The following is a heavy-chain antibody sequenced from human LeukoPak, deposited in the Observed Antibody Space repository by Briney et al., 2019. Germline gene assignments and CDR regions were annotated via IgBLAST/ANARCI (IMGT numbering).Heavy chain of an antibody. CDR3: ARRNRAEGSIDY. CDR1: GYSFTSYW. D-gene: IGHD3-10*01. CDR2: IYPGDSDT. Sequence: GESLKISCMGSGYSFTSYWIGWVRQRPGKGLEWMGTIYPGDSDTRYSPSFQGQVTISADTSMTAAYLQWSSLKASDTAVYYCARRNRAEGSIDYWGQGTLVTVSS. V-gene: IGHV5-51*01. J-gene: IGHJ4*02.